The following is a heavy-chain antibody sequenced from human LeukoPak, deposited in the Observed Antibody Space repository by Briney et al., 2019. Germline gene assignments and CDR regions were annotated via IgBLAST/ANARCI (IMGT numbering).Heavy chain of an antibody. CDR1: GFTFSRFG. CDR2: IRYDGSNK. V-gene: IGHV3-30*02. D-gene: IGHD3-16*01. Sequence: GGSLRLSCAGSGFTFSRFGMHWVRQAPGKGLEWVAFIRYDGSNKYYADSVQGRFIISRDNSKDTLYLHMNSLRAEDTAVYYCAKDHVEGSWGDYYYYYLDVWGKGITVT. J-gene: IGHJ6*03. CDR3: AKDHVEGSWGDYYYYYLDV.